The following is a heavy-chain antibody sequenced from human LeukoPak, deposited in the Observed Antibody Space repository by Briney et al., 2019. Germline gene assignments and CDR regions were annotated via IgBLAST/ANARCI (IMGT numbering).Heavy chain of an antibody. CDR1: GGTFSSYA. V-gene: IGHV1-69*13. CDR2: IIPIFGTA. J-gene: IGHJ5*02. D-gene: IGHD3-22*01. Sequence: ASVKVSCKASGGTFSSYAISWVRQAPGQGLEWMGGIIPIFGTANYAQKFQGRVTITADESTSTAYMELSSLRSEDTAVNYCASRVIVVEDWFDPWGQGTLVTVSS. CDR3: ASRVIVVEDWFDP.